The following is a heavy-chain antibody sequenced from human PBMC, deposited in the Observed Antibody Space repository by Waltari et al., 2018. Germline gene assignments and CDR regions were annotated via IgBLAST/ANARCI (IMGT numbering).Heavy chain of an antibody. V-gene: IGHV3-53*01. CDR3: ARPGEGPSSH. J-gene: IGHJ4*02. CDR2: IYSAGRT. CDR1: GTSVSANY. Sequence: EVQLVESGGGLIQPGGSLRLPVEPSGTSVSANYMNWVRQAPGKGPHLVSVIYSAGRTYYADSVKGRFTISRDNTKNTVYLQMNNLKTEDTAVYYCARPGEGPSSHWGQGTLVTVSS. D-gene: IGHD4-17*01.